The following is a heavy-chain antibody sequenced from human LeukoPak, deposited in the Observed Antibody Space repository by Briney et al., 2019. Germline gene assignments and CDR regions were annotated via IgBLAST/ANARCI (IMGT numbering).Heavy chain of an antibody. J-gene: IGHJ4*02. CDR1: GFTFNSYA. V-gene: IGHV3-30-3*01. D-gene: IGHD1-26*01. CDR3: ARDRVGATDYFDY. Sequence: GRSLRLSCAASGFTFNSYAMHWVRQAPGKGLEWVAVISYDGSNKYYADSVKGRFTISRDNSKNTLYLQMNSLRAEDTAVYYCARDRVGATDYFDYWGQGTLVTVSS. CDR2: ISYDGSNK.